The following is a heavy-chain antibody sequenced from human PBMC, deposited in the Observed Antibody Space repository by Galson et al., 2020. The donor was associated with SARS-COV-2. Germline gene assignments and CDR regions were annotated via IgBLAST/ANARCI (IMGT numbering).Heavy chain of an antibody. CDR1: GGSIRYHY. CDR2: IYYSGST. CDR3: ARHSFNMLRGVITTYYYYGMDV. D-gene: IGHD3-10*01. Sequence: SETLSLTCTVSGGSIRYHYWSWIRQPPGKGLESIGNIYYSGSTNYNPSLKSRVTMSVDTSRNQFSLKLRSVTAADTAVYYCARHSFNMLRGVITTYYYYGMDVWGQGTTVTVSS. J-gene: IGHJ6*02. V-gene: IGHV4-59*08.